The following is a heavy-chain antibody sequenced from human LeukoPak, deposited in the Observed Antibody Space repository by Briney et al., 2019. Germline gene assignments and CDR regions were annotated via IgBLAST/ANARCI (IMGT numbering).Heavy chain of an antibody. CDR2: INPSGGST. V-gene: IGHV1-46*01. Sequence: GASVKVSCKASGYTFTGHYMHWVRQAPGQGLEWMGIINPSGGSTSYAQKFQGRVTMTRDMSTSTVYMELSSLRSEDTAVYYCARSEGRRSSWFDPWGQGTLVTVSS. CDR1: GYTFTGHY. CDR3: ARSEGRRSSWFDP. J-gene: IGHJ5*02. D-gene: IGHD2-2*01.